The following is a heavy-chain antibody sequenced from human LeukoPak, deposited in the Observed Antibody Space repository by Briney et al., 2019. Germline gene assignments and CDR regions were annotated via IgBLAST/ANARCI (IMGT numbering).Heavy chain of an antibody. D-gene: IGHD2-8*01. CDR1: GFTFSSYG. CDR2: IWYDGSNK. V-gene: IGHV3-33*01. Sequence: GGSLRLSCAASGFTFSSYGMHWVRQAPGKGLEWVAVIWYDGSNKYYADSVKGRFTISRDNSKNTLYLQMNSLRAEDTAVYYCARDYNGGLFDYWGQGTLVTVSS. J-gene: IGHJ4*02. CDR3: ARDYNGGLFDY.